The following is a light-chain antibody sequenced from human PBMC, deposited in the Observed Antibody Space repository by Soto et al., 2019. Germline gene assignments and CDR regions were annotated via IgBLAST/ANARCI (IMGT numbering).Light chain of an antibody. CDR2: QDS. CDR1: KLGDKY. J-gene: IGLJ2*01. Sequence: SYELTQPPSVSVSPGQTASITCSGDKLGDKYACWYHQKPGQSPVLVIYQDSKRPSGIPERFSGSNSGNTATLTISGTQATDEADYYCQAWDSSIVVFGGGTKLTVL. CDR3: QAWDSSIVV. V-gene: IGLV3-1*01.